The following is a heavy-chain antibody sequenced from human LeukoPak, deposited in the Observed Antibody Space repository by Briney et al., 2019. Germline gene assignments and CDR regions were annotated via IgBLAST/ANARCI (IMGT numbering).Heavy chain of an antibody. CDR1: GFIFSNYA. V-gene: IGHV3-23*01. D-gene: IGHD3-22*01. Sequence: GGSLRLSCAASGFIFSNYAMTWVRQAPGKGLEWVSGISGSGGKTYSADSVKGRFTVSRDNSKNTLYLQMNSLRDEDTAVYYCAKGGCNYERTSYCPSPHDYWGQGTLVTVSS. CDR2: ISGSGGKT. CDR3: AKGGCNYERTSYCPSPHDY. J-gene: IGHJ4*02.